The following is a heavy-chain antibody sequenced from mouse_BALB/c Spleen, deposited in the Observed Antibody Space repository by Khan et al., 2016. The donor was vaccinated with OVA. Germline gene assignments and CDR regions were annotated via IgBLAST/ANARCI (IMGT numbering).Heavy chain of an antibody. J-gene: IGHJ3*01. CDR1: GFTFSTYA. Sequence: EVQLQESGGGLVKPGGSLKLSCAASGFTFSTYAMSWVRQTPEKRLEWVATISSVSTYTYYPDSVKGRFTISRDNAKKTLYLQKSSLGSEDTAMYYCARHNYGPFAFWGRGTLVTVSA. D-gene: IGHD1-1*01. V-gene: IGHV5-9-3*01. CDR2: ISSVSTYT. CDR3: ARHNYGPFAF.